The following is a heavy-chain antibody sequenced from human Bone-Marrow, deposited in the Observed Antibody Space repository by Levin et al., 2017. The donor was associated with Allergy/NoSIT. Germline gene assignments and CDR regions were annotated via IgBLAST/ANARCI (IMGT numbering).Heavy chain of an antibody. V-gene: IGHV3-48*01. CDR3: AIAGPRDCSSTSCALVDH. CDR1: GFTFSSFS. CDR2: IGFTSTAA. Sequence: PGGSLRLSCAASGFTFSSFSMNWVRQAPGKGLEWVAHIGFTSTAAYYADSVRGRFTISRDNAKNSLYLQMNSLRGEDTAVYYCAIAGPRDCSSTSCALVDHWGQGTPVTVSS. D-gene: IGHD2-2*01. J-gene: IGHJ4*02.